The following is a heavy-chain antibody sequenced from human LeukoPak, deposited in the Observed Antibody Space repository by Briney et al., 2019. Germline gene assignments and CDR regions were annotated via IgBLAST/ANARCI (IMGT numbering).Heavy chain of an antibody. J-gene: IGHJ5*02. CDR3: ARGIAARFNWFDP. CDR1: GYTFTGHY. D-gene: IGHD6-25*01. CDR2: INPNSGGT. Sequence: ASVKVSCKASGYTFTGHYMHWVRQAPGQGLEWMGWINPNSGGTHYAQKFQGRVTMTMDTSISTAYMELSGLRSDDTAVFYCARGIAARFNWFDPWGQGTLVTVSS. V-gene: IGHV1-2*02.